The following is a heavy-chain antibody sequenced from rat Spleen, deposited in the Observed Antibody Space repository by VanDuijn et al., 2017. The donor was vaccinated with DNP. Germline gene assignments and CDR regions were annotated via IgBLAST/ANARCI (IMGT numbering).Heavy chain of an antibody. D-gene: IGHD1-11*01. J-gene: IGHJ3*01. V-gene: IGHV5-7*01. CDR2: VNYAGVIT. Sequence: EVQLVESGGGLVKPGRSLKLSCAASGFTFRDFNMAWVRQAPKKGLEWVATVNYAGVITYYRDSVKGRFTISRDNAESALYLRMDSLRSEDTANYYCARLGWHGWFAYWGKSTLVTVSS. CDR3: ARLGWHGWFAY. CDR1: GFTFRDFN.